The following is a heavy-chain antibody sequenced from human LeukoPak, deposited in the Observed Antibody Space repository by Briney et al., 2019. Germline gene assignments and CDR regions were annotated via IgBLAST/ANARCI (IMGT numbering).Heavy chain of an antibody. CDR1: GYTFTSYY. CDR2: INPSGGST. V-gene: IGHV1-46*01. J-gene: IGHJ4*02. Sequence: GASVKVSCKASGYTFTSYYMHWVRQAPGQGLEWMGIINPSGGSTSYAQKFQGRVTMTRDMFTSTVYMELSSLRSEDTAVYYCARQRSLDGYNSGDFDSWGQGTLVTVSS. CDR3: ARQRSLDGYNSGDFDS. D-gene: IGHD5-24*01.